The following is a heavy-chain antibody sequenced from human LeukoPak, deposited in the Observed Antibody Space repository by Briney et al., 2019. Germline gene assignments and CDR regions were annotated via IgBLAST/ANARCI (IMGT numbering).Heavy chain of an antibody. CDR1: GFTFSSYS. V-gene: IGHV3-21*01. CDR3: ARVDYDILTGYYIYAFDI. Sequence: PGGSLRLSCAASGFTFSSYSMNWVRQAPGKGLEWVSSISGSSSYIYYADSVKGRFTISRDNAKNSLYLQMNSLGAEDTAVYYCARVDYDILTGYYIYAFDIWGQGTMVTVSS. J-gene: IGHJ3*02. D-gene: IGHD3-9*01. CDR2: ISGSSSYI.